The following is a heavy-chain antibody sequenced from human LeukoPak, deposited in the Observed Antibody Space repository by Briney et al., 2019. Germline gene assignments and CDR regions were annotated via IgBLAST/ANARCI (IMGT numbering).Heavy chain of an antibody. Sequence: SETLSLTFTVSGGSISSGSYYWSWIRQPAGKGLEWIGRIYTSGSTNYNPSLKSRVTISVDTSKNQFSLKLSSVTAADTAVYYCASDNTNSGSYYWGQGTLVTVSS. J-gene: IGHJ4*02. CDR2: IYTSGST. D-gene: IGHD1-26*01. CDR1: GGSISSGSYY. V-gene: IGHV4-61*02. CDR3: ASDNTNSGSYY.